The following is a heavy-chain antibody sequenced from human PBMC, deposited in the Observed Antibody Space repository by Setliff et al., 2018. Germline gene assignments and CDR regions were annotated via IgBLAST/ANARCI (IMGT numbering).Heavy chain of an antibody. CDR3: ARGIPAYDFWSGYYIGYYYYMDV. CDR2: INHSGST. J-gene: IGHJ6*03. D-gene: IGHD3-3*01. Sequence: SETLSLTCAVSGYSISSGYYWGWIRQPPGKGLEWIGEINHSGSTNYNPSLKSRVTISVDTSKNQFSLKLSSMTAADTAVYYCARGIPAYDFWSGYYIGYYYYMDVWGKGTTVTVSS. V-gene: IGHV4-38-2*01. CDR1: GYSISSGYY.